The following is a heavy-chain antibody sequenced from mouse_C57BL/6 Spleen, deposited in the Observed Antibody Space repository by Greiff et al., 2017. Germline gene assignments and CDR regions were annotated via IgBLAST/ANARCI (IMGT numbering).Heavy chain of an antibody. V-gene: IGHV5-9*01. CDR3: ARLNYGRSYGYAMDY. J-gene: IGHJ4*01. CDR2: ISGGGGNT. Sequence: DVMLVESGGGLVKPGGSLKLSCAASGFTFSSYTMSWVRQTPEKRLEWVATISGGGGNTYYPDSVKGRFTISRDNAKNTLYLQMSSLRSEDTALYYCARLNYGRSYGYAMDYWGQGTSVTVSS. D-gene: IGHD1-1*01. CDR1: GFTFSSYT.